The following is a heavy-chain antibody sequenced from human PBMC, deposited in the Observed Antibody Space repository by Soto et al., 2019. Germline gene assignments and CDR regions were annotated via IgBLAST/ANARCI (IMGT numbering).Heavy chain of an antibody. CDR3: ATVYYYDSSGNTTHFQH. CDR1: GGSFSGYY. D-gene: IGHD3-22*01. J-gene: IGHJ1*01. CDR2: INHSGST. V-gene: IGHV4-34*01. Sequence: SETLSLTFSVDGGSFSGYYWSWIRQPPGKGLEWIGEINHSGSTNYTPSLKSRVTISVDTSKNQFSLKLSSVTAADTAVYYCATVYYYDSSGNTTHFQHWGQGTLVTVSS.